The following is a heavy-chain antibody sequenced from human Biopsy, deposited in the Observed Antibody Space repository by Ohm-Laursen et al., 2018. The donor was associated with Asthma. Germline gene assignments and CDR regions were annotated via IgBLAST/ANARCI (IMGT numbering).Heavy chain of an antibody. D-gene: IGHD2-21*02. CDR2: ISYDGRNT. Sequence: SSLRLSCAASGFTFDNYTMHWVRQAPGKGLEWVTIISYDGRNTYYADSVEGRFTISRDNSKNTLFLQMSGLRPEDTAVYYCARGGLHYYEYYGMDVWGQGTTVTVSS. V-gene: IGHV3-30*04. CDR3: ARGGLHYYEYYGMDV. CDR1: GFTFDNYT. J-gene: IGHJ6*02.